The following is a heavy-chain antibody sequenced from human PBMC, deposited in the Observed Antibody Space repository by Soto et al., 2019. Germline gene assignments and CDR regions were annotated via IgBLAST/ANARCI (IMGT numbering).Heavy chain of an antibody. J-gene: IGHJ4*02. CDR2: IYPGDSDT. D-gene: IGHD2-21*02. Sequence: PGESLKISCKGSGYSFTSYWIGWVRQMPGKGLEWMGIIYPGDSDTRYSPSFQGQVTISADKSISTAYLQWSSLKASDTAMYYCARHGKYCGGDCYSLRTFDYWGQGTLVTVSS. CDR3: ARHGKYCGGDCYSLRTFDY. CDR1: GYSFTSYW. V-gene: IGHV5-51*01.